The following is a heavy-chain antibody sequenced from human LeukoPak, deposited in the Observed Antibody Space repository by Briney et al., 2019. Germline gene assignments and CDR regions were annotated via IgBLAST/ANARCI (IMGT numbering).Heavy chain of an antibody. J-gene: IGHJ4*02. CDR2: INPSGGST. Sequence: ASVKVSCKASGYTFTGHYMHWVRQAPGQGLEWMGIINPSGGSTNYAQKFQGRVTMTRDTSTSTVYMELSSLRSEDTAVYYCARRTNWGIDYWGQGTLVTVSS. D-gene: IGHD7-27*01. CDR1: GYTFTGHY. CDR3: ARRTNWGIDY. V-gene: IGHV1-46*01.